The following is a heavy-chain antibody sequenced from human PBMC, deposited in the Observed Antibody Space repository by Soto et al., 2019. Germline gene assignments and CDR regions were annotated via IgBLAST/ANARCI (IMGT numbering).Heavy chain of an antibody. D-gene: IGHD3-22*01. CDR3: VTFPSPGEMDHYDSSGLEYFDY. Sequence: PGGSLRLSCSASGFTFSSYAMHWVRQAPGKGLEYVSAISSNGGSTYYADSVKGRFTISRDNSKNTLYLQMSSLRAEDTAVYYCVTFPSPGEMDHYDSSGLEYFDYWGQGTLVTVSS. CDR1: GFTFSSYA. J-gene: IGHJ4*02. CDR2: ISSNGGST. V-gene: IGHV3-64D*08.